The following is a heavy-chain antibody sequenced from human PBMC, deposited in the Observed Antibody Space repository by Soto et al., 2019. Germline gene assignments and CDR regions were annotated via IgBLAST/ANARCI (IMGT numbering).Heavy chain of an antibody. V-gene: IGHV4-59*01. CDR2: IYYSGST. Sequence: PSETLSLTCTVSGGSISSYYWSWIRQPPGKGLEWIGYIYYSGSTNYNPSLKSRVTISVDTSKNQFSLKLSSVTAADTAVYYCARASYVWGSYPPTQGYFDYWGQGTLVTVSS. D-gene: IGHD3-16*02. J-gene: IGHJ4*02. CDR1: GGSISSYY. CDR3: ARASYVWGSYPPTQGYFDY.